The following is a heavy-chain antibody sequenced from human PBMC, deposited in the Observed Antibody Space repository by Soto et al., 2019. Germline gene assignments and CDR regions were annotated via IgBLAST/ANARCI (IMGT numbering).Heavy chain of an antibody. Sequence: QVQLEQSGAEVKRPGSSVKVSCKASGGTFSSHPISWVRQAPGQGLEWMGGTNGNLGTGNSAQKFRGRLPITTDKSTTTTYMELSSLTPEDTAVYWCARELYSCGGACPYYMDYWGQGTLVTVSS. J-gene: IGHJ4*02. V-gene: IGHV1-69*06. CDR3: ARELYSCGGACPYYMDY. D-gene: IGHD2-21*02. CDR2: TNGNLGTG. CDR1: GGTFSSHP.